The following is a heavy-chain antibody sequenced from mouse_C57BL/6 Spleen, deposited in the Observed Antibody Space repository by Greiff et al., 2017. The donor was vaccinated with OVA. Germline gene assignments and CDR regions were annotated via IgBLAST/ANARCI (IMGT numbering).Heavy chain of an antibody. V-gene: IGHV1-15*01. J-gene: IGHJ4*01. CDR3: TRYGGNYPYDAMDY. CDR2: IDPETGGT. D-gene: IGHD2-1*01. Sequence: QVQLQQSGAELVRPGASVTLSCKASGYTFTDYEMHWVKQTPVHGLEWIGAIDPETGGTAYNQKFKGKAILTADKSSSTAYMELRSLTSEDSAVYYCTRYGGNYPYDAMDYWGQGTSVTVSS. CDR1: GYTFTDYE.